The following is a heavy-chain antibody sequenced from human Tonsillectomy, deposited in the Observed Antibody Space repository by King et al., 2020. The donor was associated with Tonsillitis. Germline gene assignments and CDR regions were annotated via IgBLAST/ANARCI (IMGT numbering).Heavy chain of an antibody. Sequence: VQLQQWGAGLLKPSETLSLTCAVYGGSFSGYYWNWIRQPPGKGLEWIGEINHSGSTNHNPSLKSRVTISVDRTKNHFSLKLSSVTAADTAVYYCARDGYSSGWQGSTNWFDPWGQGTLVTVSS. J-gene: IGHJ5*02. CDR2: INHSGST. V-gene: IGHV4-34*01. D-gene: IGHD6-19*01. CDR1: GGSFSGYY. CDR3: ARDGYSSGWQGSTNWFDP.